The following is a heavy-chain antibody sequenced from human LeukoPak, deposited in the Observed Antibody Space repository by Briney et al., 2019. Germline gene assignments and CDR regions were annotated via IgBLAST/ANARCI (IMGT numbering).Heavy chain of an antibody. Sequence: GGSLRLSCAASGFTFSSYAMSWVRQAPGKGLEWVSAISGSGGSTYYADSVKGRSTISRDNSKNTLYLQMNSLRAEDTALYYCAKEVGYDSSGYDDFWGQGTLVTVSS. D-gene: IGHD3-22*01. CDR1: GFTFSSYA. CDR3: AKEVGYDSSGYDDF. V-gene: IGHV3-23*01. CDR2: ISGSGGST. J-gene: IGHJ4*02.